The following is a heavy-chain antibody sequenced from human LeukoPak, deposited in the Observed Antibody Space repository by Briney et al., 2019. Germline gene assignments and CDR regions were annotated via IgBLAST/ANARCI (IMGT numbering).Heavy chain of an antibody. V-gene: IGHV3-66*01. D-gene: IGHD2-21*01. Sequence: GGPLRLSCAASEFSVGSNYMTWVRQAPGKGLEWVSLIYSCGSTYYADSVKGRFTISRDNSKNTLYLQMNSLRAEDAAVYFCAKAPVTSCRGAYCYPFDSWGQGTLVTVSS. CDR2: IYSCGST. CDR3: AKAPVTSCRGAYCYPFDS. J-gene: IGHJ4*02. CDR1: EFSVGSNY.